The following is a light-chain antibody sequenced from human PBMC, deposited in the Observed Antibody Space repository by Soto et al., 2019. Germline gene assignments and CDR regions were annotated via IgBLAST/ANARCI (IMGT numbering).Light chain of an antibody. CDR3: SSYRSRSLYV. J-gene: IGLJ1*01. CDR1: SSDVGGYNY. V-gene: IGLV2-14*01. Sequence: LTQPASVSGSPGQSITISCTGTSSDVGGYNYVSWYQQHPGKAPKLMIYEGSKRPSGVSNRFSGSKSGNTASLTISGLQAEDEADYYCSSYRSRSLYVFGTGTKVTAL. CDR2: EGS.